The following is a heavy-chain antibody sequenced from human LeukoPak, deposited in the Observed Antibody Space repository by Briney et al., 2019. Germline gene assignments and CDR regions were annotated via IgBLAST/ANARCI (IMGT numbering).Heavy chain of an antibody. V-gene: IGHV4-61*02. Sequence: PSETLSLTCTVSGGSISSGSYYWSWIRQPAGKGLEWIGRIYTSGSTNYNPSLKSRVTISVDTSKNQFSLKLSSVTAADTAVYYCARDLWGSYPYWGQRTLVTVSS. J-gene: IGHJ4*02. D-gene: IGHD3-16*01. CDR2: IYTSGST. CDR1: GGSISSGSYY. CDR3: ARDLWGSYPY.